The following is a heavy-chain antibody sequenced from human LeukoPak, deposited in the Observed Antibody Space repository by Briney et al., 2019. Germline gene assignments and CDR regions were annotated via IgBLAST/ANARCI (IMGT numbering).Heavy chain of an antibody. CDR1: GGSFSGYY. CDR2: INHSGST. CDR3: ARGGGIAAAGTGYYYYGMDV. V-gene: IGHV4-34*01. D-gene: IGHD6-13*01. Sequence: TSETLSLTCAVYGGSFSGYYWSWIRQPPGKGLEWIGEINHSGSTNYNPSLKSRVTISVDTSKNQFSLKLSSVTAADTAVYYCARGGGIAAAGTGYYYYGMDVWGQGTTVTVSS. J-gene: IGHJ6*02.